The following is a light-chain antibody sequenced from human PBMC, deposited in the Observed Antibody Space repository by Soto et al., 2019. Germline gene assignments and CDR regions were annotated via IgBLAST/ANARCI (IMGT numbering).Light chain of an antibody. CDR2: DAS. V-gene: IGKV3-11*01. J-gene: IGKJ1*01. Sequence: EIVLTQSPATLSLSAGERATLSFRASQSVSSYLAWSQQNPGKAPRLLIYDASNRATGIPARFSGSGSWTDFTLTICGLEPEDFAFYYCQQRSNWPQTWTFGQGTKVDIK. CDR1: QSVSSY. CDR3: QQRSNWPQTWT.